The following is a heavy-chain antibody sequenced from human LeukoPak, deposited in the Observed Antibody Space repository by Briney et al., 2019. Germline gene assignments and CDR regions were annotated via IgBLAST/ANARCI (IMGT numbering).Heavy chain of an antibody. CDR1: GGSISSYY. V-gene: IGHV4-59*01. CDR3: AGTSPRGWGWGLNAFDI. Sequence: SSETLSLTCTVSGGSISSYYWSWIRQPPGKGLEWIGYIYYSGSTNYNPSLKSRVTISVDTSKNQFSLKLSSVTAADTAVYYCAGTSPRGWGWGLNAFDIWGQGTMVTVSS. D-gene: IGHD7-27*01. CDR2: IYYSGST. J-gene: IGHJ3*02.